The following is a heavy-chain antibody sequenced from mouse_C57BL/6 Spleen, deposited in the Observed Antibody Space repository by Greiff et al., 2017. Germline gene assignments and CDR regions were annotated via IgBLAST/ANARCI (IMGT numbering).Heavy chain of an antibody. CDR2: IRSKSNNYAT. J-gene: IGHJ2*01. CDR1: GFSFNTYA. V-gene: IGHV10-1*01. D-gene: IGHD1-1*01. CDR3: VREVYGSFDY. Sequence: EVKLVESGGGLVQPKGSLKLSCAASGFSFNTYAMNWVRQAPGKGLEWVARIRSKSNNYATYYADSVKDRFTISRDDSESMLYLQMNNLKTEDTAMYYCVREVYGSFDYWGQGTTLTVSS.